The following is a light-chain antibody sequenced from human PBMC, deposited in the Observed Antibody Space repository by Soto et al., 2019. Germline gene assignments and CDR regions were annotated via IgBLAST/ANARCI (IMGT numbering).Light chain of an antibody. CDR3: QQSYSTPWT. V-gene: IGKV1-39*01. Sequence: DIQMTQSPSSLSASVGDRVTITCRASQSISSYLNWYQQKPGKAPKLLIYAASSLQSGVPLRFSGSRSGTDFTLTISSLQPEDFASYYCQQSYSTPWTFGQGIKVDIK. J-gene: IGKJ1*01. CDR2: AAS. CDR1: QSISSY.